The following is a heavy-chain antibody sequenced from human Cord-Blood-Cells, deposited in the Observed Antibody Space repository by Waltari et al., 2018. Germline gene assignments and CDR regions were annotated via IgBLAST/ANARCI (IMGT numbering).Heavy chain of an antibody. Sequence: QVQLQQWGAGLLKPSETLSLTCAVYGGSFSGYYWSWIRQPPGKGLEWIGEIKHSGSTNYNPSLKCRVTISVNTSTNQFSLKRSSVTAADTAVYYCARVCWSGYDYFDYWGQGTLVTVSS. CDR1: GGSFSGYY. CDR2: IKHSGST. CDR3: ARVCWSGYDYFDY. V-gene: IGHV4-34*01. J-gene: IGHJ4*02. D-gene: IGHD3-3*01.